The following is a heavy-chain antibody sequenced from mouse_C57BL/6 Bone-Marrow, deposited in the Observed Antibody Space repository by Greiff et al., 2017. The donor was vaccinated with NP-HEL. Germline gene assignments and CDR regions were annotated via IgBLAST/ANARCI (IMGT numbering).Heavy chain of an antibody. CDR3: TGESYAMDY. J-gene: IGHJ4*01. V-gene: IGHV6-6*01. Sequence: EVQLLESGGGLVQPGASMKLSCAASGFTFSDAWMDWVRQSPGKGLEWVAEIRNNANNHATYYADSVKGKFTISRNNSESSVYLQMNSLRAEDTGVYYCTGESYAMDYWGQGTSVTVSS. CDR1: GFTFSDAW. CDR2: IRNNANNHAT.